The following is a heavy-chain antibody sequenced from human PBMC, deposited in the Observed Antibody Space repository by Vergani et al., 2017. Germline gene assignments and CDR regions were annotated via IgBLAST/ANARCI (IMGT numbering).Heavy chain of an antibody. V-gene: IGHV3-66*01. CDR3: ATDFWSGYSDY. J-gene: IGHJ4*02. CDR2: IYSGGST. CDR1: GFTFSSNY. Sequence: VQLVESGGGVVQPGRSLRLSCAASGFTFSSNYMSWVRQAPGKGLEWVSVIYSGGSTYYADSVKGRFTISRDNSKNTLYLQMNSLRAEDTAVYYCATDFWSGYSDYWGQGTLVTVSS. D-gene: IGHD3-3*01.